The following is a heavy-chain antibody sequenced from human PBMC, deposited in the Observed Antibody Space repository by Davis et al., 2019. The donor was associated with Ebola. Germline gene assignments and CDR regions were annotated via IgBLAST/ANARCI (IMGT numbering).Heavy chain of an antibody. Sequence: ASVKVSCKTSGYTFTNYGITWVRQAPGQGLEWMGWINPHNGNTNYAQNVQGRVTMTTDTSTSTAYMEVGSLRSDDTAVYYCARGMEQWLVAPLGYWGQGTLVTVSS. J-gene: IGHJ4*02. CDR3: ARGMEQWLVAPLGY. V-gene: IGHV1-18*04. CDR1: GYTFTNYG. D-gene: IGHD6-19*01. CDR2: INPHNGNT.